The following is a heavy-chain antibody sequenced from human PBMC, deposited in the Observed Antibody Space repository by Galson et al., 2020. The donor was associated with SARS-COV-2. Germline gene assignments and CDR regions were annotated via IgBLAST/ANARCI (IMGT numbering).Heavy chain of an antibody. V-gene: IGHV3-21*01. CDR3: ASVMEQQLGGQDYYGMDV. Sequence: GGSLRLSCAASGFTFSSYSMNWVRQAPGKGLEWVSSIRSSSSYIYYADSVKGRFTISRDNAKNSLYLQMNSLRAEDTAVYYCASVMEQQLGGQDYYGMDVWGQGTTVTVSS. D-gene: IGHD6-13*01. CDR1: GFTFSSYS. J-gene: IGHJ6*02. CDR2: IRSSSSYI.